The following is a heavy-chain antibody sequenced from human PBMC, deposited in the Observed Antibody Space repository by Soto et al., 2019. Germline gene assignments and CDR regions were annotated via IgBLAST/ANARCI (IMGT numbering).Heavy chain of an antibody. D-gene: IGHD3-22*01. CDR2: ISSTSSFI. V-gene: IGHV3-21*01. Sequence: GGSLRLSCAASGFTFSTYRMDWVRQAPGKGLEWVSSISSTSSFIYYADAVKGRFTISRDNAKNSLYLQMNSLRAEDTAVYYCARDPNYYDSSNLSGYWGQGTLVTAPQ. CDR1: GFTFSTYR. CDR3: ARDPNYYDSSNLSGY. J-gene: IGHJ4*02.